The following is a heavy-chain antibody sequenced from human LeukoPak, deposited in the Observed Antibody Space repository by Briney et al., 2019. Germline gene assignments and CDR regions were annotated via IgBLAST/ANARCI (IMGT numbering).Heavy chain of an antibody. D-gene: IGHD3-3*01. V-gene: IGHV3-23*01. Sequence: SGGSLRLSCAASGFTFSSYAMSWVRQAPGKGLEWVSAISGSGGSTYYADSVKGRFTISRDNSKNTLYLQMNSLRAEDTAVYYCAKDLSPYYDFWSGYYTPFDYWGQGTLVTVSS. CDR3: AKDLSPYYDFWSGYYTPFDY. CDR2: ISGSGGST. CDR1: GFTFSSYA. J-gene: IGHJ4*02.